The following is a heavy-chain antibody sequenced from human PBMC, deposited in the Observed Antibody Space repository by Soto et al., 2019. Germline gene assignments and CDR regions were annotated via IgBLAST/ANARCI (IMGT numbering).Heavy chain of an antibody. D-gene: IGHD3-16*01. Sequence: QVQLVESGGGVVQPGRSLRLSCEASGFTFSNFALYWVRQAPGKGLEWVAVISYDGFNKYYAESVKGRFTISRDDSQNTVFLQLGSLRLEDTAVYYSARDMYERSGYTFGRLSHWGQGSVVTVSS. J-gene: IGHJ4*02. CDR2: ISYDGFNK. V-gene: IGHV3-30-3*01. CDR1: GFTFSNFA. CDR3: ARDMYERSGYTFGRLSH.